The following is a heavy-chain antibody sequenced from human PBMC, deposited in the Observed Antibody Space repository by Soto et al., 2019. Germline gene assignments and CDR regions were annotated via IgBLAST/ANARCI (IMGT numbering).Heavy chain of an antibody. J-gene: IGHJ4*02. CDR2: ISYDGSNK. CDR3: ARGGLVLDYFDY. Sequence: VQLVESGGGLVQPGRSLRLSCAASGFTFSSYAMHWVRQAPGKGLEWVAVISYDGSNKYYADSVKGRFTISRDNSKNTLYLQMNSLRAEDTAVYYCARGGLVLDYFDYWGQGTLVTVSS. CDR1: GFTFSSYA. D-gene: IGHD6-6*01. V-gene: IGHV3-30-3*01.